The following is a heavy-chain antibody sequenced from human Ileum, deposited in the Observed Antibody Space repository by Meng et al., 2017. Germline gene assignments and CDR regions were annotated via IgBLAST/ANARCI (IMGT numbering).Heavy chain of an antibody. CDR2: INTNTWNP. CDR3: ARGDSYGYVGIDY. J-gene: IGHJ4*02. V-gene: IGHV7-4-1*02. D-gene: IGHD5-18*01. Sequence: QVLLVQFGYELKKPGDSVKVSCKASGYTFTSYAINWVRQAPGKGLEWMGWINTNTWNPTYAQGFTGRFVFSLDTSVSTAYLQISSLKAEDTAVYYCARGDSYGYVGIDYWGQGTLVTVSS. CDR1: GYTFTSYA.